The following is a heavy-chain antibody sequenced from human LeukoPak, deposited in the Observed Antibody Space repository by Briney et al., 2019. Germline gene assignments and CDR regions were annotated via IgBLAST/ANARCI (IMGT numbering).Heavy chain of an antibody. Sequence: ASVKVFCKASGYTFTGYYMHWVRQAPGQGLEWMGWINPNSGGTNYAQKFQGRVTMTRDTSISTAYMDLRRLRSDDTAVYYCARDYSSSSGYFDYWGQGTLVTVSS. V-gene: IGHV1-2*02. CDR1: GYTFTGYY. J-gene: IGHJ4*02. CDR2: INPNSGGT. D-gene: IGHD6-6*01. CDR3: ARDYSSSSGYFDY.